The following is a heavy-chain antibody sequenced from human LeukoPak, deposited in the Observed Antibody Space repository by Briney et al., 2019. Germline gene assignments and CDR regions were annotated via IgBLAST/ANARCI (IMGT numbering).Heavy chain of an antibody. J-gene: IGHJ4*02. V-gene: IGHV1-2*06. CDR2: INPNSSGT. D-gene: IGHD5-18*01. CDR3: AQLGGYSYGPIDY. Sequence: ASVTVSCKASGYTFTGNYMHWVRLAPGQGLEWMGRINPNSSGTNYSQKFQGRVTITSDTSISTAYMELSRLRSDDTAVYYCAQLGGYSYGPIDYWGQGTLVTVSS. CDR1: GYTFTGNY.